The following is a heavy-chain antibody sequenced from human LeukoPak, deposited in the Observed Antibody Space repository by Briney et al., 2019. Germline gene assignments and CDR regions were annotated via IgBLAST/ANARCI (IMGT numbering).Heavy chain of an antibody. J-gene: IGHJ3*02. CDR3: ARDPAAYYYDSSGYYEVGAFDI. Sequence: PSETLSLTCTVSGGSISSSSYYWGWIRQPPGKGLEWLASIYYSGSTYYNPSLKSRVTISVDTSKNQFSLKLSSVTAADTAVYYCARDPAAYYYDSSGYYEVGAFDIWGQGTMVTVSS. V-gene: IGHV4-39*07. CDR2: IYYSGST. CDR1: GGSISSSSYY. D-gene: IGHD3-22*01.